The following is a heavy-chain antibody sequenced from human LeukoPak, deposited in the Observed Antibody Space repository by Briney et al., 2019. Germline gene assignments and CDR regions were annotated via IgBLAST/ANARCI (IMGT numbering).Heavy chain of an antibody. Sequence: PGGSLRLSCAASGFTFSSYSMNWVRQAPGKGLEWVSYISSSSSTIYYADSVKGRFTISRDNAKNSLYLQMNSLRAEDTAVYYCARWGIVGATNGDAFDIWGQGTMVTVSS. CDR3: ARWGIVGATNGDAFDI. CDR2: ISSSSSTI. D-gene: IGHD1-26*01. J-gene: IGHJ3*02. V-gene: IGHV3-48*04. CDR1: GFTFSSYS.